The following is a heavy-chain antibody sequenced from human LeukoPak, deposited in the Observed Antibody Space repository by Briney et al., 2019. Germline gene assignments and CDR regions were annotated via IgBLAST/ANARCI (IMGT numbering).Heavy chain of an antibody. CDR2: ISYDGSNK. Sequence: PGGSLRLSCAASGFTFSSYGMHWVRRAPGKGLEWVAVISYDGSNKYYADSVKGRFTISRDNSKNTLYLQMNSLRAEDTAVYYCAKDHGGFDYWGQGTLVTVSS. J-gene: IGHJ4*02. D-gene: IGHD3-10*01. V-gene: IGHV3-30*18. CDR3: AKDHGGFDY. CDR1: GFTFSSYG.